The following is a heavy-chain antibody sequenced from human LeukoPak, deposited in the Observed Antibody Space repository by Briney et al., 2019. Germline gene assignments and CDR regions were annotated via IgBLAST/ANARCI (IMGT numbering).Heavy chain of an antibody. CDR3: AKDRASSGWYYGLVDY. D-gene: IGHD6-19*01. V-gene: IGHV3-23*01. CDR2: ISGSGGST. CDR1: GFTFSSYA. J-gene: IGHJ4*02. Sequence: GGTLRLSCAVSGFTFSSYAMSWVRQAPGKGLEWVSAISGSGGSTYYADSVKGRFTISRDNSKNTLYLQMNSLRAEDTAVYYCAKDRASSGWYYGLVDYWGQGTLVTVSS.